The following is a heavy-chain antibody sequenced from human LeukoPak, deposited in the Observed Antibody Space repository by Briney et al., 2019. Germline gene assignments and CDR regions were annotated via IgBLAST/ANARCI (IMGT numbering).Heavy chain of an antibody. D-gene: IGHD5-24*01. CDR1: GGSISSHY. CDR2: IYYSGST. Sequence: SETLSLTCTVSGGSISSHYWSWIRQHPGKGLEWIGYIYYSGSTYYNPSLKSRVTISVDTSKNQFSMKLSSVTAADTAVYYCARDQGGYFDYWGQGTLVTVSS. CDR3: ARDQGGYFDY. J-gene: IGHJ4*02. V-gene: IGHV4-59*06.